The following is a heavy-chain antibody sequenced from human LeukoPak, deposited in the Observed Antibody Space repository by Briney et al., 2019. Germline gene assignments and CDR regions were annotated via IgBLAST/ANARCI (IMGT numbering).Heavy chain of an antibody. D-gene: IGHD2-8*01. V-gene: IGHV3-30*02. CDR2: IRYDGSNK. CDR3: AKERKDCTNGVCYNVVDP. J-gene: IGHJ5*02. CDR1: GFTFSSYG. Sequence: GGSLRLSCAASGFTFSSYGMHWVRQAPGKGLEWVAFIRYDGSNKYYADSVKGRFTISRDNSKNTLYLQMNSLRAEDTAVYYCAKERKDCTNGVCYNVVDPWGQGTLVTVSS.